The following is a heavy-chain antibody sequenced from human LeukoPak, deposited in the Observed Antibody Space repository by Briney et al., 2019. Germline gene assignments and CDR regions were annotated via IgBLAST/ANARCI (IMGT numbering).Heavy chain of an antibody. V-gene: IGHV3-23*01. CDR2: ISGSGGST. D-gene: IGHD3-10*01. CDR1: GFTFSSYA. J-gene: IGHJ3*02. CDR3: AKDKSLTMVRGAKNDAFDI. Sequence: GGSLRLSCAASGFTFSSYAMSWVRQAPGKELEWVSAISGSGGSTYYADSVKGRFTISRDNSKNTLYLQMNSLRAEDTAVYYCAKDKSLTMVRGAKNDAFDIWGQGTMVTVSS.